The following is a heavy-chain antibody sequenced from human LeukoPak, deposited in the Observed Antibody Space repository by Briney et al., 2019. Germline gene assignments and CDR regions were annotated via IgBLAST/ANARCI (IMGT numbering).Heavy chain of an antibody. V-gene: IGHV1-69*13. J-gene: IGHJ4*02. D-gene: IGHD2-2*01. Sequence: GASVKVSCKASGGTFSSYAISWVRQAPGQGLEWMGGIIPIFGTANYARKFQGRVTITADESTSTAYMELSSLRSEDTAVYYCARETLGYCSSTSCRSFDYWGQGTLVTVSS. CDR1: GGTFSSYA. CDR3: ARETLGYCSSTSCRSFDY. CDR2: IIPIFGTA.